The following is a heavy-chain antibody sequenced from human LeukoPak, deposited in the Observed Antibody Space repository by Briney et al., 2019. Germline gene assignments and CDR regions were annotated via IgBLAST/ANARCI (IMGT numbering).Heavy chain of an antibody. J-gene: IGHJ5*02. CDR3: AKDAPGIAVAGTGWFDP. V-gene: IGHV3-23*01. CDR1: GFTFSSHA. Sequence: PGGSLTLSCAASGFTFSSHAMSWVRQAPGKGLEWVSAISGSGGSTYYADSVKGRFTISRDNSKKTLYLQMNSLRAEDTAVYYCAKDAPGIAVAGTGWFDPWGQGTLVTVSS. CDR2: ISGSGGST. D-gene: IGHD6-19*01.